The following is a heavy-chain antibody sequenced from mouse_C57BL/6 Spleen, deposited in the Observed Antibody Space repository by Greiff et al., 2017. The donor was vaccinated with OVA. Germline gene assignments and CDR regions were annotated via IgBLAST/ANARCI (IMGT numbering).Heavy chain of an antibody. V-gene: IGHV5-9-1*02. CDR1: GFTFSSYA. CDR2: ISSGGDYI. J-gene: IGHJ2*01. Sequence: EVKLEESGEGLVKPGGSLKLSCAASGFTFSSYAMSWVRQTPEKRLEWVAYISSGGDYIYYADTVKGRFTISRDNARNTLYLQMSSLKSEDTAMYYCTRDGVSGNYFDYWGQGTTLTVSS. D-gene: IGHD2-3*01. CDR3: TRDGVSGNYFDY.